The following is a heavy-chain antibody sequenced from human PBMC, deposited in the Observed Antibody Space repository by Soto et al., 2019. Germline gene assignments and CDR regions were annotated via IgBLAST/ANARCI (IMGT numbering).Heavy chain of an antibody. CDR1: GGTFGSDA. V-gene: IGHV1-69*06. Sequence: SVKVSCKASGGTFGSDAITWVRQAPGQGLEWVGRIIPIFGTTNYAQNLQGRVTISADKSTLTSYMELHSLTSDDTALYYCARDRTDSGYYTNWLDPWGQGTQVTSPQ. CDR2: IIPIFGTT. J-gene: IGHJ5*02. CDR3: ARDRTDSGYYTNWLDP. D-gene: IGHD3-22*01.